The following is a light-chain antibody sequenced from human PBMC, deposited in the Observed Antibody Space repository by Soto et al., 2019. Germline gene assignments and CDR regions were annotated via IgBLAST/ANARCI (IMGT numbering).Light chain of an antibody. J-gene: IGKJ4*01. Sequence: EIVLTQSPGTLSLSPGERATLSCRASQTVSTNYLAWYQQKPGQAPRLLIYGASKRATGIPDRFSGSGSGTDFTLTISSLQSEDFAVYYCQQYSKWPLTFGGGTKVDIK. CDR2: GAS. CDR1: QTVSTNY. V-gene: IGKV3-20*01. CDR3: QQYSKWPLT.